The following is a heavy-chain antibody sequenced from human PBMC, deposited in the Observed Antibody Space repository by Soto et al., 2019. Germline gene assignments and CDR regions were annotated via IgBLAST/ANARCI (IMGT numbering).Heavy chain of an antibody. CDR2: IIPIFGTA. Sequence: SVKVSCKASGGTFSSYAISWVRQAPGQGLEWMGGIIPIFGTANYAQKFQGRVTITADDSTSTAYMELSSLRSEDTAVYYCASCSGGSCYSGGDYYYYYMDVWGKGTTVTVSS. V-gene: IGHV1-69*13. CDR1: GGTFSSYA. J-gene: IGHJ6*03. D-gene: IGHD2-15*01. CDR3: ASCSGGSCYSGGDYYYYYMDV.